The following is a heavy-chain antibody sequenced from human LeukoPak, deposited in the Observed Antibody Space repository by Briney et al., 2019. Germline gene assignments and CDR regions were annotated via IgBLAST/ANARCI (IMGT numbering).Heavy chain of an antibody. J-gene: IGHJ3*02. D-gene: IGHD3-10*01. CDR1: GFIFSSFA. Sequence: GGSLRLSCVDSGFIFSSFAMSWVRQAPGKGLEWVSVIYSGGSTYYADSVKGRFTISRDNSKNTLYLQMNSLRAEDTAVYYCAREKEYYDSGILPGAFDIWGQGTMVTVSS. V-gene: IGHV3-66*01. CDR2: IYSGGST. CDR3: AREKEYYDSGILPGAFDI.